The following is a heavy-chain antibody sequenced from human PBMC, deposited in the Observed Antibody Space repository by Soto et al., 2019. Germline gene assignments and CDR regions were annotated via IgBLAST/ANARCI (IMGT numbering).Heavy chain of an antibody. CDR2: IKSKTDGGTT. J-gene: IGHJ6*02. CDR3: STDIGFYGLDV. CDR1: GLSFTNAW. D-gene: IGHD3-10*01. V-gene: IGHV3-15*01. Sequence: EVQLVESGGGLVKPGESLRLSCAASGLSFTNAWMSWVRQAPGKGLEWVGRIKSKTDGGTTDYAAPVKGRFTISRDDSQNPLYLQMNSLKTEDTARYYCSTDIGFYGLDVWGQGTTVTVSS.